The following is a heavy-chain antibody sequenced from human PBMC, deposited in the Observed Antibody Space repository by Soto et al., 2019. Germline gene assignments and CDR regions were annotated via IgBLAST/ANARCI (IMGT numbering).Heavy chain of an antibody. V-gene: IGHV3-74*01. CDR3: ARSGYDYAFDI. CDR1: GFTFSSYW. J-gene: IGHJ3*02. CDR2: INSDGSST. Sequence: GESLKISCAASGFTFSSYWMHWVRQAPGKGLVWVSRINSDGSSTSYADSVKGRFTISRDNAKNTLYLQMNSLRAEDTAVYYCARSGYDYAFDIWGQGTMVTVSS. D-gene: IGHD5-12*01.